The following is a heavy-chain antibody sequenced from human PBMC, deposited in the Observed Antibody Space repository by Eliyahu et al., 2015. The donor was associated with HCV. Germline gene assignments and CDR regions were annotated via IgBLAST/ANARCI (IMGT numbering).Heavy chain of an antibody. V-gene: IGHV4-34*01. J-gene: IGHJ5*02. CDR1: GGSFSXHY. D-gene: IGHD3-10*01. Sequence: QVQLQQWGAGLLKPSETLSLTCGVXGGSFSXHYWSWIRQPPGKGLEWIGEINHSGSTSYNPSLKSRVTISIDTSKRQFSLKLSSVTAADTAVYYCARGGSEVSRFGVVLWFDPWGQGTLVTVFS. CDR3: ARGGSEVSRFGVVLWFDP. CDR2: INHSGST.